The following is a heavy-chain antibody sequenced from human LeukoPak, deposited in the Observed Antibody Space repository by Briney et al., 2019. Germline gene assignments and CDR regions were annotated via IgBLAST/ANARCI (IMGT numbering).Heavy chain of an antibody. V-gene: IGHV4-34*01. Sequence: PSETLSLTCADYGGSFSGYYWSWIRQPPGKGLEWIGEINHSGSTNYNPSLKSRVTISVDTSKNQFSLKLSSVTAADTAVYYCARFRRGDYYFDYWGQGTLVTVSS. CDR1: GGSFSGYY. CDR2: INHSGST. CDR3: ARFRRGDYYFDY. J-gene: IGHJ4*02. D-gene: IGHD4-17*01.